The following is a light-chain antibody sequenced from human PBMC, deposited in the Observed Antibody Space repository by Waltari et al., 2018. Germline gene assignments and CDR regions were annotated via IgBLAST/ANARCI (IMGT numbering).Light chain of an antibody. CDR3: QQYDNWPPSFT. CDR1: QSVSNN. J-gene: IGKJ3*01. Sequence: EIVMTQSPATLSVSPGERATLSCRASQSVSNNLAWFQQKPGQAPRLLIYGASIRAPGIPVRFGGSGSGTEFTLTISSLQSEDFAVYYCQQYDNWPPSFTFGPGTKVDFK. CDR2: GAS. V-gene: IGKV3-15*01.